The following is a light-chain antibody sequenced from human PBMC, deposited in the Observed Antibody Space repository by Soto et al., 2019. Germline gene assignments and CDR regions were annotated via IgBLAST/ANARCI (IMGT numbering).Light chain of an antibody. V-gene: IGKV1-9*01. Sequence: DIQLTQSPSFLSASVGDRVTITCRASQDISRYLAWYQQKPGKAPKLLIYLASTLQSGVPSRFSGSGSGTEFTLTIYNLQPEDFATYYCQQLNSYPLYTFGQGTKLEIK. CDR2: LAS. CDR3: QQLNSYPLYT. CDR1: QDISRY. J-gene: IGKJ2*01.